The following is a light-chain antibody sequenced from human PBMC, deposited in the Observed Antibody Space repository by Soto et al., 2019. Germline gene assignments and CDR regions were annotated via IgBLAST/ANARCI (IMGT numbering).Light chain of an antibody. CDR3: QQYYRYPWT. V-gene: IGKV1-16*02. Sequence: DIQMTQSPSSVSASVGDRVTLTCRASQGISTYLGWYQQKPGKAPKSLIYSASSLQSGVPSKFSGVGSGTEFTITITDMQPDDFETYYCQQYYRYPWTFGQGTKVEI. J-gene: IGKJ1*01. CDR2: SAS. CDR1: QGISTY.